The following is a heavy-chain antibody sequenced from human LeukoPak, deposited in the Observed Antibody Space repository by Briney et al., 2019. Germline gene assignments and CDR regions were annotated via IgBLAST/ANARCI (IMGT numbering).Heavy chain of an antibody. J-gene: IGHJ4*02. CDR2: VSPNSGIT. CDR3: AGGSPGGGDVET. Sequence: ASVKVSCKASGYTFTTFDINWVRQATGQGLEWMGWVSPNSGITGYAQKFQDRVTITGDTSISTAYMELSSLRSEDTAVYYCAGGSPGGGDVETWGQGTLVTVSS. D-gene: IGHD2-21*02. CDR1: GYTFTTFD. V-gene: IGHV1-8*03.